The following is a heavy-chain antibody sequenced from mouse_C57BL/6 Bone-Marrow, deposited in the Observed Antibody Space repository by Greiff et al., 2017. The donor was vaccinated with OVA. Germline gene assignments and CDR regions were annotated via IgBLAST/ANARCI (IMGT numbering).Heavy chain of an antibody. CDR1: GYTFTSYT. J-gene: IGHJ4*01. V-gene: IGHV1-4*01. Sequence: VMLVESGAELARPGASVKMSCKASGYTFTSYTMHWVKQRPGQGLEWIGYINPSSGYTKYNQKFKDKATLTADKSSSTAYMQLSSLTSEDSAVYYCARDHYAMDYWGQGTSVTVSS. CDR2: INPSSGYT. CDR3: ARDHYAMDY.